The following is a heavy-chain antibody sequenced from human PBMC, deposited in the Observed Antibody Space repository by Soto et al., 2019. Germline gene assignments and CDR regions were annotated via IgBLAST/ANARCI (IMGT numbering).Heavy chain of an antibody. J-gene: IGHJ3*02. Sequence: SVKVSCKVSGGSFSSYAISWVRQAPGQGLEWMGRIIPILGIANYAQKFQGRVTITADKSTSTAYMELSSLRSEDTAVYYCASGDYEGDAFDIWGQGTMVTVSS. D-gene: IGHD4-17*01. V-gene: IGHV1-69*04. CDR2: IIPILGIA. CDR3: ASGDYEGDAFDI. CDR1: GGSFSSYA.